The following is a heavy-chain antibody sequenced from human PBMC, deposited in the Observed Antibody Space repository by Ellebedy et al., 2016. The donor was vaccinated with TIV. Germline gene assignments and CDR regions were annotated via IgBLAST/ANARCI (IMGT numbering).Heavy chain of an antibody. CDR2: ISGSGGST. Sequence: PGGSLRLSCAASGFTFSSYAMSWVRQAPGKGLEWVSAISGSGGSTYYADSVKGRFTISRDNSKNTRYLQMNSLRAEDTAVYYCAPNGGYGELVYWGQGTLVTVSS. CDR3: APNGGYGELVY. CDR1: GFTFSSYA. D-gene: IGHD4-17*01. V-gene: IGHV3-23*01. J-gene: IGHJ4*02.